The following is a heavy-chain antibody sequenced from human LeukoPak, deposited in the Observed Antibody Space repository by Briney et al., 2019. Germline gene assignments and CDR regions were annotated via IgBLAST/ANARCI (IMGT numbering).Heavy chain of an antibody. J-gene: IGHJ4*02. D-gene: IGHD3-3*01. Sequence: GGSLRLSCAASGFTFRSYSMNWVRQAPGKGLEWVSSISSSSSYIYYADSVKGRFTISRDNAKNSLYLQMNSLRAEDTAVYYCARGTQLRFLEWLWYFDYWGQGTLVTVSS. CDR2: ISSSSSYI. V-gene: IGHV3-21*01. CDR1: GFTFRSYS. CDR3: ARGTQLRFLEWLWYFDY.